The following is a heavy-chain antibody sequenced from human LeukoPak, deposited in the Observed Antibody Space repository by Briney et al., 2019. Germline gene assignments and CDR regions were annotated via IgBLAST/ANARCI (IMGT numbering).Heavy chain of an antibody. Sequence: ASVKVSCKASGYTFTGYYMHWVRQAPGQGLEWMGRINPNSGGTNYAQKFQGRVTMTGDTSISTAYMELSRLRSDDTAVYYCARMLYYDFWSGYYGPDAFDIWGQGTMVTVSS. J-gene: IGHJ3*02. CDR2: INPNSGGT. D-gene: IGHD3-3*01. V-gene: IGHV1-2*06. CDR3: ARMLYYDFWSGYYGPDAFDI. CDR1: GYTFTGYY.